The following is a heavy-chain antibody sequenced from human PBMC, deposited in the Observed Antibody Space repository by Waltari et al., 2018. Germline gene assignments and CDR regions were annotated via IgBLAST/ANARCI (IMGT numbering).Heavy chain of an antibody. CDR2: IYWDGDK. J-gene: IGHJ4*02. D-gene: IGHD5-12*01. Sequence: QITLKESGPTLVRPTQTLTLTCSFSGFSLTTGEVGVAWIRQPPGKALEWLALIYWDGDKRYRASMKYILNINKDTSAGRVVLIKTDMEPMDTATYYCAHEGSGYGWTGGNGGQRTLVTVSS. V-gene: IGHV2-5*02. CDR1: GFSLTTGEVG. CDR3: AHEGSGYGWTGGN.